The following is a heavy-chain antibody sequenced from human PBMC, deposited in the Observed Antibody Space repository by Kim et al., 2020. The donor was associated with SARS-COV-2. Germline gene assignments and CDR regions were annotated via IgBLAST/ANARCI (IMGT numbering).Heavy chain of an antibody. CDR1: GYTFTSYY. CDR3: ARDPTMKWELLAYYGMDV. D-gene: IGHD1-26*01. J-gene: IGHJ6*02. Sequence: ASVKVSCKASGYTFTSYYMHWVRQAPGQGLEWMGIINPSGGSTSYAQKFQGRVTMTRDTSTSTVYMELSSLRSEDTAVYYCARDPTMKWELLAYYGMDVWGQGTTVTVSS. CDR2: INPSGGST. V-gene: IGHV1-46*01.